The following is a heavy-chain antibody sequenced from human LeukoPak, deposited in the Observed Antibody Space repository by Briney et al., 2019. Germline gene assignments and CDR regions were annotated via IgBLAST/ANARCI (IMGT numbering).Heavy chain of an antibody. CDR1: GVSISIGDYY. J-gene: IGHJ4*02. D-gene: IGHD4-17*01. CDR3: AREVDDYGDYVEPLGFDY. V-gene: IGHV4-30-4*01. CDR2: IHYSGST. Sequence: SETLSLTCTVSGVSISIGDYYWSWIRQPPEKGLEWIGYIHYSGSTYYNPSLKSRITISVDTSKNQFSLKLSSVTAADTAVYYCAREVDDYGDYVEPLGFDYWGQGTLVTVSS.